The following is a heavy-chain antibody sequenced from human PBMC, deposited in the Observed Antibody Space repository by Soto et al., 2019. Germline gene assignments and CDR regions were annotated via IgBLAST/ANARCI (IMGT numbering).Heavy chain of an antibody. J-gene: IGHJ5*02. CDR3: ARGGTYYDFWSRYQKPKTRFDP. V-gene: IGHV4-34*01. D-gene: IGHD3-3*01. CDR1: GGSFSGYY. CDR2: INHSGST. Sequence: SSETLSLTCAVYGGSFSGYYWSWIRQPPGKGLEWIGEINHSGSTNYNPSLKSRVTISVDTSKNQFSLKLSSVTAADTAVYYCARGGTYYDFWSRYQKPKTRFDPWGQGNLVTVSS.